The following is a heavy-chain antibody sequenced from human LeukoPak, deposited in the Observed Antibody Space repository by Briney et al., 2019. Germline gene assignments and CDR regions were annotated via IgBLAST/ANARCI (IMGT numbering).Heavy chain of an antibody. Sequence: GESLKISCKGSGYSFSSYWIGWVRQMPGKGLEWMGIIYPGDSDTRYSPSFQGQVTISADKSISTAYLQWSSLKASDTAMYYCARTYSSSPERFDAFDVWGQGTMVTVSS. CDR1: GYSFSSYW. D-gene: IGHD6-6*01. V-gene: IGHV5-51*01. J-gene: IGHJ3*01. CDR2: IYPGDSDT. CDR3: ARTYSSSPERFDAFDV.